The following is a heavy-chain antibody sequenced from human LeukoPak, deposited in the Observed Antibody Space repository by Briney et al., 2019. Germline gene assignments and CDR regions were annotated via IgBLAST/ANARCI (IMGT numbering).Heavy chain of an antibody. J-gene: IGHJ5*02. D-gene: IGHD2-2*01. CDR3: ASVCSSTSCYLNWFDH. CDR2: IYYSGST. CDR1: GGSISSSSYY. Sequence: PSETLSLTCTVSGGSISSSSYYWGWIRQPPGKWLEWIGSIYYSGSTYYNPSLKSRVTISVDTSKNQFSLKLSSVTAADTAVYYCASVCSSTSCYLNWFDHWGQGTLVTVSS. V-gene: IGHV4-39*01.